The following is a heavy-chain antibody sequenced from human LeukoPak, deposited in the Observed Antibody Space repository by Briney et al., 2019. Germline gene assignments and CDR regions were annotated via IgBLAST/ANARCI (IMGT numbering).Heavy chain of an antibody. J-gene: IGHJ4*02. CDR2: INHSGST. Sequence: PSETLSLTCTVSGGSISSGSYYWGWIRQPPGKGLEWIGEINHSGSTNYNPSLKSRVTISVDTSKNQFSLKLSSVTAADTAVYYCARHSRLRWYGGHFDYWGQGTLVTVSS. D-gene: IGHD4-23*01. CDR3: ARHSRLRWYGGHFDY. CDR1: GGSISSGSYY. V-gene: IGHV4-39*01.